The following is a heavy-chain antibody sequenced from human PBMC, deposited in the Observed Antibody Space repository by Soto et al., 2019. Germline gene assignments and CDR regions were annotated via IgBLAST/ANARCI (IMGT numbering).Heavy chain of an antibody. CDR1: GGSISSGGYY. V-gene: IGHV4-31*03. Sequence: QVQLQESGPGLVKPSQTLSLTCTVSGGSISSGGYYWSWIRQHPGKGLEWIGYIYYSGSTYYNPSLKRRVTISVDTSKNQFSLKLSSVTAEDTAVYYCARAESEPTPQYWGQGTLVTVSS. J-gene: IGHJ4*02. CDR2: IYYSGST. CDR3: ARAESEPTPQY.